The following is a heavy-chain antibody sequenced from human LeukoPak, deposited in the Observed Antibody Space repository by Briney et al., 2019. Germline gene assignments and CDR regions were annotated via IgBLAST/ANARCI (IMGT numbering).Heavy chain of an antibody. CDR3: ASGQDDFWSGDAFDI. CDR2: INTDGSST. CDR1: GFTFSSYA. V-gene: IGHV3-74*01. Sequence: GGSLRLSCAASGFTFSSYAMHWVRQAPGKGLVWVSRINTDGSSTSYADSVKGRFTISRDNAKNTLYLQMNSLRAEDTAVYYCASGQDDFWSGDAFDIWGQGTMVTVSS. J-gene: IGHJ3*02. D-gene: IGHD3-3*01.